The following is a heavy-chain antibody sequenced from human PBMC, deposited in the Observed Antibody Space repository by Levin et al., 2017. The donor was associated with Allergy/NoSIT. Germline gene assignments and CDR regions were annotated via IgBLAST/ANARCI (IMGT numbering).Heavy chain of an antibody. D-gene: IGHD3-10*01. CDR1: GYTFTGYY. CDR3: ARDIGGSGSGYYYMDV. CDR2: INPNSGGT. J-gene: IGHJ6*03. V-gene: IGHV1-2*02. Sequence: GESLKISCKASGYTFTGYYMHWVRQAPGQGLEWMGWINPNSGGTNYAQKFQGRVTMTRDTSISTAYMELSRLRSDDTAVYYCARDIGGSGSGYYYMDVWGKGTTVTVSS.